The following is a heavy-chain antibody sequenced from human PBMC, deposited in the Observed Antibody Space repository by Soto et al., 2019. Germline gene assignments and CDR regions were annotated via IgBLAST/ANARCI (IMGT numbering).Heavy chain of an antibody. Sequence: QVQLVQSGAEVKKPGSSVKVSCKASGGTFSSYAISWVRQAPGQGLEWMGGIIPIFGTANYAQKFQGRVTITADESTSTAYMELSSLRSEDTAVYYCAREEYYDDSSGPTQSFDYWGQGTLVTVSS. CDR3: AREEYYDDSSGPTQSFDY. J-gene: IGHJ4*02. D-gene: IGHD3-22*01. CDR2: IIPIFGTA. V-gene: IGHV1-69*01. CDR1: GGTFSSYA.